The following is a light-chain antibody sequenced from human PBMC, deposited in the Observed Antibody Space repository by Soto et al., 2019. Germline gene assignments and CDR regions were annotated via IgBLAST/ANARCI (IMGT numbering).Light chain of an antibody. CDR2: RID. CDR1: NIASKN. V-gene: IGLV3-9*01. J-gene: IGLJ2*01. Sequence: SYELTQPLSVSVALGQTARITCRGNNIASKNVHWYQQKPGQAPVLVIYRIDNRPSGIPERFSGSNSGNTATLTITRAQAGDEADYYCQVWDSSTPVVFGGGTKVTVL. CDR3: QVWDSSTPVV.